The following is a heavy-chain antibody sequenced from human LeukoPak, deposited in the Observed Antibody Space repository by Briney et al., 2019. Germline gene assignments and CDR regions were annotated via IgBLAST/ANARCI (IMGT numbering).Heavy chain of an antibody. CDR2: ISGSGGST. Sequence: GGSLRLSCAASGFTFSSYAMSWVRQAPGKGLEWVSAISGSGGSTYYADSVKGRFTISRDNSKNTLYLQMNSLRAEDTAVYYCAKDWGYCSSTSCQPFSWGQGTLDTVSS. CDR3: AKDWGYCSSTSCQPFS. D-gene: IGHD2-2*01. V-gene: IGHV3-23*01. J-gene: IGHJ4*02. CDR1: GFTFSSYA.